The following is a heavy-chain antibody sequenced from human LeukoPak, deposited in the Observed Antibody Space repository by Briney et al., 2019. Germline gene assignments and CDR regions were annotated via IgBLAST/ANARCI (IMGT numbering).Heavy chain of an antibody. Sequence: SVKVSCKASGGTFSSYAISWVRQAPGQGLEWMGGIIPIFGTANYAQKFQGRVTITADKSTSTAYMELSSLRSEDTAVYYCASSKLGYSYGPGSNWFDPWGQGTLVAVSS. D-gene: IGHD5-18*01. J-gene: IGHJ5*02. CDR2: IIPIFGTA. V-gene: IGHV1-69*06. CDR3: ASSKLGYSYGPGSNWFDP. CDR1: GGTFSSYA.